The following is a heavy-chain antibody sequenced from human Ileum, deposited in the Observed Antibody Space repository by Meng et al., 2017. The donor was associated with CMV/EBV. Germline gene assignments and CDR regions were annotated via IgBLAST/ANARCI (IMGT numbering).Heavy chain of an antibody. Sequence: YTFTDYYIHWLRQAPGQGLEWMGRMNSKSGVTVYSRKFQGRVTMTRDTPINIAYMELSRLTSDDTGVFYCARDRVGDGFTALYFDYWGQGTLVTVSS. J-gene: IGHJ4*02. CDR3: ARDRVGDGFTALYFDY. CDR2: MNSKSGVT. CDR1: YTFTDYY. D-gene: IGHD3-16*01. V-gene: IGHV1-2*05.